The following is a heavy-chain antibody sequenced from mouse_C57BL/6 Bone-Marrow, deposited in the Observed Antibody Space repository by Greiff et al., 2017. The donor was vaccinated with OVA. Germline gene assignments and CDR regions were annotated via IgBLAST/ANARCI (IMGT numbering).Heavy chain of an antibody. D-gene: IGHD1-1*01. CDR1: GFTFSSYA. V-gene: IGHV5-4*03. Sequence: EVMLVESGGGLVKPGGSLKLSCAASGFTFSSYAMSWVRQTPEKRLEWVATISDGGSYTYYPDNVKGRFTISRDNAKNNLYLQMSHLKSEDTAMYYCARSGGGSSPWFAYWGQGTLVTVSA. J-gene: IGHJ3*01. CDR3: ARSGGGSSPWFAY. CDR2: ISDGGSYT.